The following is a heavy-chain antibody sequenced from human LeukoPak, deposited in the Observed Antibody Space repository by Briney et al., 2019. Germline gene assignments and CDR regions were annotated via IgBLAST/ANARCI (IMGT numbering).Heavy chain of an antibody. D-gene: IGHD3-10*01. J-gene: IGHJ3*02. V-gene: IGHV4-39*07. Sequence: SETLSLTCTVSGGSISSSNYYWAWIRQPPGKGLEWIGSIYYSGSTYYNPSLKSRVSISVGTSKTQFSLKVTSVTAADTALYYCARATDMVRGVVGAFDIWGQGTMVTVSS. CDR3: ARATDMVRGVVGAFDI. CDR2: IYYSGST. CDR1: GGSISSSNYY.